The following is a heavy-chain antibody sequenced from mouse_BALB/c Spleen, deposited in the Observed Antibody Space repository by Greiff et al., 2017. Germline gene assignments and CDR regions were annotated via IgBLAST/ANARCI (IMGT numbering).Heavy chain of an antibody. CDR3: ARNYYGSSFYAMDY. CDR2: ISTYYGNT. D-gene: IGHD1-1*01. J-gene: IGHJ4*01. V-gene: IGHV1-67*01. Sequence: VKLMESGPELVRPGVSVKISCKGSSYTFTDYAMHWVKQSHAKSLEWIGVISTYYGNTNYNQKFKGKATMTVDKSSSTAYMELARLTSEDSAVYYCARNYYGSSFYAMDYWGQGTSVTVSS. CDR1: SYTFTDYA.